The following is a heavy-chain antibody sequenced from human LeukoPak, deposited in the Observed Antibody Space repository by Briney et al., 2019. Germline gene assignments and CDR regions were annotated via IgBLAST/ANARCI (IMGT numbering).Heavy chain of an antibody. CDR2: VSYDGNSR. V-gene: IGHV3-30-3*01. CDR3: ARGIEPLVVFTPVDY. J-gene: IGHJ4*02. Sequence: GGSLRLSCAASGFTFSSYWMTWVRQAPGKGLEWVAIVSYDGNSRYYADSVKGRFTISRDNSNNTLSLQMNSLRTEDTAIYYCARGIEPLVVFTPVDYRGLGTLVTVSS. D-gene: IGHD3-22*01. CDR1: GFTFSSYW.